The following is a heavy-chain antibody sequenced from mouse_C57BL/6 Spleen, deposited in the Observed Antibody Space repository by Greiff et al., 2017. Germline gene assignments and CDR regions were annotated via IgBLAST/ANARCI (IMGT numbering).Heavy chain of an antibody. CDR1: GYTFTDYS. D-gene: IGHD3-2*02. J-gene: IGHJ2*01. CDR2: IYPGNGNT. CDR3: ARSKTAHHCFDY. V-gene: IGHV1-76*01. Sequence: QVQLKQSGAELVRPGASVKLSCKASGYTFTDYSINWVKQRPGQGLEWIARIYPGNGNTYYNEKFKGKATLTAEKSSSTAYMQLSSLKTEDSSVYFCARSKTAHHCFDYWGQGTTLTVSS.